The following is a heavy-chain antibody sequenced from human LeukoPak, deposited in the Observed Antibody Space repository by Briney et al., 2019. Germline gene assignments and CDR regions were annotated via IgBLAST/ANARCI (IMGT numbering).Heavy chain of an antibody. V-gene: IGHV4-59*08. CDR1: GASVSSDY. CDR3: ARHGGSISDAFNI. CDR2: IYHSGHT. D-gene: IGHD2-21*01. J-gene: IGHJ3*02. Sequence: SETLSLTCTVSGASVSSDYWSWIRQSPGKGLEWIGYIYHSGHTMSNPSLKSRVSLSLDTSNNQFSLKLSSVTAADTAVYYCARHGGSISDAFNIWGQGTTVTVSS.